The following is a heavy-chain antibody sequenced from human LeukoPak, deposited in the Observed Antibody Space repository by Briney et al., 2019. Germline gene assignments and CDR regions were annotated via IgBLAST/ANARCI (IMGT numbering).Heavy chain of an antibody. CDR2: IYTSGST. CDR1: GGSISSGSYY. J-gene: IGHJ4*02. V-gene: IGHV4-61*02. Sequence: SETLSLTCTVSGGSISSGSYYWSWIRQPAGKGLEWIGRIYTSGSTNYNPSLKSRVTISVDTSKNQFSLKLSSVTAADTAAYYCARGHYYGSGSYYLFDYWGQGTLVTVSS. CDR3: ARGHYYGSGSYYLFDY. D-gene: IGHD3-10*01.